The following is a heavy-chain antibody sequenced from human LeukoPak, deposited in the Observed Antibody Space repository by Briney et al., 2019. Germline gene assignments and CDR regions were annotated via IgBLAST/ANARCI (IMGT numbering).Heavy chain of an antibody. CDR2: ISYDGSNK. Sequence: PGGSLRFSCAASGFTFSSYAMHWVRQAPGNGLEWVAVISYDGSNKYYADSVKGRFTISRDNSKNTLYLQMNSLRAEDTAVYYCARSYYYDSSGYHSPLDYWGQGTLVTVSS. D-gene: IGHD3-22*01. CDR1: GFTFSSYA. J-gene: IGHJ4*02. CDR3: ARSYYYDSSGYHSPLDY. V-gene: IGHV3-30-3*01.